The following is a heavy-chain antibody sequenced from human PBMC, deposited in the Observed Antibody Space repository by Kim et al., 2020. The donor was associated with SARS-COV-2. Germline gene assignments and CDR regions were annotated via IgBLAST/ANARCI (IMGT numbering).Heavy chain of an antibody. CDR2: ISGDGGST. D-gene: IGHD3-10*01. Sequence: GGSLRLSCAASGFTFDDYAMHWVRQAPGKGLEWVSLISGDGGSTYYADSVKGRFTISRDNSKNSLYLQMNSLRTEDTALYYCAKGGRVRGVITPTTDIWGQGTMVTVSS. J-gene: IGHJ3*02. CDR3: AKGGRVRGVITPTTDI. CDR1: GFTFDDYA. V-gene: IGHV3-43*02.